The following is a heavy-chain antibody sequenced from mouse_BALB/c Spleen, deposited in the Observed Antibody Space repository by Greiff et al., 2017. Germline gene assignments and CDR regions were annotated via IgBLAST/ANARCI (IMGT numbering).Heavy chain of an antibody. Sequence: EVKLMESGGGLVKPGGSLKLSCAASGFAFSSYDMSWVRQTPEKRLEWVAYISSGGGSTYYPDTVKGRFTISRDNAKNTLYLQMSSLKSEDTAMYYCARQDDGYYLNYFDYWGQGTTLTVAS. CDR3: ARQDDGYYLNYFDY. D-gene: IGHD2-3*01. CDR1: GFAFSSYD. V-gene: IGHV5-12-1*01. J-gene: IGHJ2*01. CDR2: ISSGGGST.